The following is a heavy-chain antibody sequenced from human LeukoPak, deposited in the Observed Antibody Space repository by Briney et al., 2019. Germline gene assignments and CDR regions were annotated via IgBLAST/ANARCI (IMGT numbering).Heavy chain of an antibody. Sequence: GGSLRLSCAASGFTCSSYEMNWVRQAPGEGLEWISYISSSGSTIYYADSVKGRFTISRDNAKNSLYLQMNSLSAEDTAVYYCARGGVAARPSGYWGQGTLVTVSS. D-gene: IGHD6-6*01. CDR3: ARGGVAARPSGY. J-gene: IGHJ4*02. CDR2: ISSSGSTI. V-gene: IGHV3-48*03. CDR1: GFTCSSYE.